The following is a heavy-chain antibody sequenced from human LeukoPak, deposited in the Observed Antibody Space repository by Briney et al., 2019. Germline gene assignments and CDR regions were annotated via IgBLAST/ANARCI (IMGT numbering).Heavy chain of an antibody. CDR2: INSDGTTT. CDR3: ARGGLDHAFDF. D-gene: IGHD3/OR15-3a*01. Sequence: AGGSLRLSCAASGFSFSNSWMHWVRQAPGKGLVWVSRINSDGTTTYYADSVKGRFTISRDNAKNTVYLQMNSLRPEDTAMYYCARGGLDHAFDFWGQGTMVTVSS. V-gene: IGHV3-74*01. CDR1: GFSFSNSW. J-gene: IGHJ3*01.